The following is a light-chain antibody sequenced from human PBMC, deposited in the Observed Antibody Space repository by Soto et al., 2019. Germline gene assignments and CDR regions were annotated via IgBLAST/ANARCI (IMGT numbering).Light chain of an antibody. CDR2: AAS. V-gene: IGKV1-8*01. CDR3: LQDYNYPLT. J-gene: IGKJ4*01. Sequence: AIRMTQSPSSLSASTGDRVTITCRASQGISSYLAWYQQKTGKAPKLLIYAASTLQSGVPSRFSGSGSGTDFTLTISSLQPEDFATYYCLQDYNYPLTXGGGTKVDIK. CDR1: QGISSY.